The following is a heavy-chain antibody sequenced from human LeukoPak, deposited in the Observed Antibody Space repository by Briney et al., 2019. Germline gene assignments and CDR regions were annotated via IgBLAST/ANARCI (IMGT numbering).Heavy chain of an antibody. CDR1: GFTFSRYA. CDR3: ARDPELLRYYDFWSGYYNWFDP. Sequence: PGRSLRLSCATSGFTFSRYAMHWVRQAPGKGLEWVALISYDANIGSNKYYADSVKGRFTISRDNSKNTLYLQMNSLRAEDTAVYYCARDPELLRYYDFWSGYYNWFDPWGQGTLVTVSS. J-gene: IGHJ5*02. D-gene: IGHD3-3*01. CDR2: ISYDANIGSNK. V-gene: IGHV3-30-3*01.